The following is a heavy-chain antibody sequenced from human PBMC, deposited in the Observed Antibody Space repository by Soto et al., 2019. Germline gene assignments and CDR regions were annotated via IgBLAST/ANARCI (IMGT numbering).Heavy chain of an antibody. CDR3: ARALLEGAFDI. D-gene: IGHD3-10*01. CDR1: GFTFNSYA. CDR2: ISYDGSNK. V-gene: IGHV3-30-3*01. J-gene: IGHJ3*02. Sequence: QVQLVESGGGVVQPGRSLRLSCTASGFTFNSYAMHWVRQAPGKGLEWVAVISYDGSNKYYADPVKGQFTITRDNSKNTLYLQMNSLRAEDTAVYYGARALLEGAFDIWGQGTMVTVSS.